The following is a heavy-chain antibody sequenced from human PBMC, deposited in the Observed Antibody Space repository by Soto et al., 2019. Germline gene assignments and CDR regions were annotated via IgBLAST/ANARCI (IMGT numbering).Heavy chain of an antibody. J-gene: IGHJ4*02. D-gene: IGHD4-17*01. CDR3: ARPFGDYGDYAWSLRY. V-gene: IGHV1-18*01. CDR1: GYTFSGYA. Sequence: QVQLVQSGAEVKKPGASVKVSCKASGYTFSGYAMGWVRQAPGQGLEWMGWISAYNGNTDYAQKFQGRVTMTTDTPTSTAYMELRSLTSDDTAVYYCARPFGDYGDYAWSLRYWGQGTLVTVSS. CDR2: ISAYNGNT.